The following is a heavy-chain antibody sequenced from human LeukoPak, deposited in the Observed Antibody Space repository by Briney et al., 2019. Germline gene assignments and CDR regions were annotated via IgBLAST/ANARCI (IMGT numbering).Heavy chain of an antibody. CDR2: VTDTGGDT. D-gene: IGHD6-6*01. CDR1: GFTFNSYA. J-gene: IGHJ4*02. Sequence: GGSLRLSCAASGFTFNSYATSWVRQAPGKGLEWVSAVTDTGGDTYHADSVKGRFTISRDNSKSTLYLQMNSLRAEDTATYYCAKGSSSSRPYYFDHWAPGTLVTVSS. V-gene: IGHV3-23*01. CDR3: AKGSSSSRPYYFDH.